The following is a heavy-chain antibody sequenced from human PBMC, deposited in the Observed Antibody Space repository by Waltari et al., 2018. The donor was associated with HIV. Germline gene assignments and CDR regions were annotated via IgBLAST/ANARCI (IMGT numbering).Heavy chain of an antibody. CDR2: INTDGSGT. J-gene: IGHJ4*02. D-gene: IGHD1-26*01. V-gene: IGHV3-74*01. CDR1: GFTFSSYW. Sequence: EVQLVESGGGLVQPGGSLRLSCTASGFTFSSYWMHWVRQAPGKGLVWASVINTDGSGTNYADSVKGRFTISRDNAKNTLYLQMNSLRAEDTAVYYCARGVGSAYYFDHWGQGTLVTVSS. CDR3: ARGVGSAYYFDH.